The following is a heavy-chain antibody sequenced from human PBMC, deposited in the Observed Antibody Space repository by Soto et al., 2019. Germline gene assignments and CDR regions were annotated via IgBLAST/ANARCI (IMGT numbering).Heavy chain of an antibody. V-gene: IGHV6-1*01. D-gene: IGHD4-4*01. Sequence: SQTLSLTCAISGDSVSSNSAAWNWIRQSPSRGLEWLGRTYYRSKWYNDYAVSVKSRITINPDTSKNQFSLKLSSVTAADTAVYYCARAFYSNLNWFDPWGQGTLVTVSS. CDR1: GDSVSSNSAA. CDR2: TYYRSKWYN. CDR3: ARAFYSNLNWFDP. J-gene: IGHJ5*02.